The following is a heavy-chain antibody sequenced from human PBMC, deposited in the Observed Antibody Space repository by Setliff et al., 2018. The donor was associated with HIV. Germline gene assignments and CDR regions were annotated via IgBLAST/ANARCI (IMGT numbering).Heavy chain of an antibody. CDR2: IYFTGDS. Sequence: PSETLSLTCTVTGGSISTNNFYWGWIRQPPGKGLQWIGSIYFTGDSYYDPSLKSRVTTSVDTSNNQFSLILSPVTAADTAVYYCARQTGLRGYFDYWGQGTLVTVSS. CDR3: ARQTGLRGYFDY. V-gene: IGHV4-39*01. D-gene: IGHD2-15*01. CDR1: GGSISTNNFY. J-gene: IGHJ4*02.